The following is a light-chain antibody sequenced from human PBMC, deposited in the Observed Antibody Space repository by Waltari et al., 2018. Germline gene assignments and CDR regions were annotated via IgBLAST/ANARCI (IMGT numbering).Light chain of an antibody. Sequence: DIQMNQSPSSMSASVGDRVTITCQASQDSDKFVNWYQHKPREAPRLLIYDASNLETGVPSKFSGSGSGTDFSLTITSLQPEDIATYYCQEYGNALTFGGGTKVEIK. CDR1: QDSDKF. J-gene: IGKJ4*01. CDR2: DAS. CDR3: QEYGNALT. V-gene: IGKV1-33*01.